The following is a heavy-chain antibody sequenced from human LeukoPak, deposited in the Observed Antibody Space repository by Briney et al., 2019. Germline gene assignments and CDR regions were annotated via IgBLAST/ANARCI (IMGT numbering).Heavy chain of an antibody. J-gene: IGHJ6*02. D-gene: IGHD3-10*01. CDR2: ISYGGSNK. CDR3: AKYQDGSGTSLYYYYGMDV. Sequence: PGGSLRLSCAASGFTFSSYGMHWVRQAPGKGLEWVAVISYGGSNKYYADSVKGRFTISRDNSKNTLYLQMNSLRAEDTAVYYCAKYQDGSGTSLYYYYGMDVWGQGTTVTVSS. V-gene: IGHV3-30*18. CDR1: GFTFSSYG.